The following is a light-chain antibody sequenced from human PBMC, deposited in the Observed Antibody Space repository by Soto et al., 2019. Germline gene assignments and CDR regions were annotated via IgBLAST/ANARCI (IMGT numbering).Light chain of an antibody. Sequence: EIVMTQSPANLSVSPGETATLXCRASQSIGSNLAWYQQNSGQPPRPLIYGASIRATGINARLSGSGSGKDFTLNISSMQSEDFVVYYCQDYNKWPPWTFGQGTKVDIK. CDR2: GAS. CDR3: QDYNKWPPWT. CDR1: QSIGSN. J-gene: IGKJ1*01. V-gene: IGKV3-15*01.